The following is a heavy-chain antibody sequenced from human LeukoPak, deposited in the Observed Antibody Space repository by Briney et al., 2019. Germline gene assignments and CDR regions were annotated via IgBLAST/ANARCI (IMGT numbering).Heavy chain of an antibody. CDR3: AREVSEGFDF. Sequence: GGSLRLSCAASGFIFSTFAMSWVRQDPGRGLEWVSSITGAGDTTYYPESVKGRFTISRDNSKNTLYLQMNSLRAEDTALYYCAREVSEGFDFWGQGTLVTVSS. CDR2: ITGAGDTT. D-gene: IGHD3-22*01. CDR1: GFIFSTFA. J-gene: IGHJ4*02. V-gene: IGHV3-23*01.